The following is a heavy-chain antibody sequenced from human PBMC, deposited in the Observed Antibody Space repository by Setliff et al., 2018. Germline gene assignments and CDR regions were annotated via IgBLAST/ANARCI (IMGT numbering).Heavy chain of an antibody. CDR2: GSTGKT. V-gene: IGHV3-23*01. CDR1: GFSFSDYA. J-gene: IGHJ4*02. CDR3: ARAGDAAAGRKGVFEY. D-gene: IGHD6-13*01. Sequence: GGSLRLSCAASGFSFSDYAMSWVRQAPRKGLEWVSGGSTGKTDYADSVKGRFTMSRDSSTNTLYLQMNSLRGEDTAVYYCARAGDAAAGRKGVFEYWGQGSLVTVSS.